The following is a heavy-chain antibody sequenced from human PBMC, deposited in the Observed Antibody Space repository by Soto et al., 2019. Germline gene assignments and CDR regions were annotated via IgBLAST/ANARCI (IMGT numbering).Heavy chain of an antibody. J-gene: IGHJ4*02. Sequence: QLQLQESGPGLVKPSETLSLTCTVSGGSISSSSYYWGWIRQPPGKGLEWIGSIYYSGSTYYNPSLKSRVTISVDTSKNQFSLKLSSVTAADTAVYYCARRYSGSYPFDYWGQGTLVTVSS. V-gene: IGHV4-39*01. CDR3: ARRYSGSYPFDY. CDR2: IYYSGST. CDR1: GGSISSSSYY. D-gene: IGHD1-26*01.